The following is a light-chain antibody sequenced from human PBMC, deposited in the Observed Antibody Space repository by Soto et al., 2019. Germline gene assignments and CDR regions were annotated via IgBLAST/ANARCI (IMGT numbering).Light chain of an antibody. V-gene: IGKV1-33*01. Sequence: DIRMTQSPSSLSASVGDRVTITCQASQDIKSNLNWFQQKSGKAPRLLVYDASNLETGVTSRFSGSGSGTDFTFTIRSLQPEYTATYFCQQYDNFPCTFGPGTKVAI. CDR2: DAS. CDR1: QDIKSN. CDR3: QQYDNFPCT. J-gene: IGKJ3*01.